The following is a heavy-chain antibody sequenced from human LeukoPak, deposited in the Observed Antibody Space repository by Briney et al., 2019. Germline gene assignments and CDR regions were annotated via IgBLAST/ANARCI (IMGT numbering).Heavy chain of an antibody. CDR1: GFTFSRYW. CDR3: AKRIQSAMATGY. CDR2: IRYDGSNK. D-gene: IGHD5-18*01. Sequence: GGSLRLSCAASGFTFSRYWMTWVRQAPGKGLEWVAFIRYDGSNKYYADSVKGRFTISRDNSKNTLYLQMNSLRAEDTAVYYCAKRIQSAMATGYWGQGTLVTVSS. V-gene: IGHV3-30*02. J-gene: IGHJ4*02.